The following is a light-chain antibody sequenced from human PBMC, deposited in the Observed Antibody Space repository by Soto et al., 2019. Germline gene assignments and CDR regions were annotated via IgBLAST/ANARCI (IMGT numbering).Light chain of an antibody. Sequence: QSVLTQPASVSGSPGQSITISCTGSNSNVGNFDLVSWYQQIPGKAPQLIIFEVSRRPSRVSDRFSGSKSGNTASLTISGLQTEDEGDFYCCSYVGGGAWVFGGGTQLTVL. CDR3: CSYVGGGAWV. CDR2: EVS. J-gene: IGLJ3*02. V-gene: IGLV2-23*02. CDR1: NSNVGNFDL.